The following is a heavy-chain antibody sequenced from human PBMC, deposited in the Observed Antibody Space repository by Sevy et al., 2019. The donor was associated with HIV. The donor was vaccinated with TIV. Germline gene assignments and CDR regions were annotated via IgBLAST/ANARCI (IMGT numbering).Heavy chain of an antibody. CDR3: ARDPAPYCSGGSCYYYFDY. V-gene: IGHV3-30-3*01. CDR2: ISYDESNK. Sequence: GGSLRLSCAASGFTFSSYAMHWVRQAPGKGLEWVAVISYDESNKYYADSVKGRFTISRDNSKNTLYLQMNSLRAEDTAVYHCARDPAPYCSGGSCYYYFDYWGQGTLVTVSS. CDR1: GFTFSSYA. D-gene: IGHD2-15*01. J-gene: IGHJ4*02.